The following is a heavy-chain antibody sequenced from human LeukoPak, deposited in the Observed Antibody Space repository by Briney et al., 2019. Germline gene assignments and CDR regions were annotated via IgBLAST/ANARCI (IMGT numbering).Heavy chain of an antibody. D-gene: IGHD2-2*01. J-gene: IGHJ3*02. CDR2: INPSGGST. CDR3: ARGGGYCSSTSCYDETDAFDI. Sequence: ASVKVSCKASGYTFTSYYMHWVRQAPGQGLEWMGIINPSGGSTSYAQKFQSRVTMTRDTSTSTVYMELSSLRSEDTAVYYCARGGGYCSSTSCYDETDAFDIRGQGTMVTVSS. CDR1: GYTFTSYY. V-gene: IGHV1-46*01.